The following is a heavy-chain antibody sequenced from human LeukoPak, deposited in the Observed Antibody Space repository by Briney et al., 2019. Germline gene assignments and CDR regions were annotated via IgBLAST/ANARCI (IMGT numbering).Heavy chain of an antibody. V-gene: IGHV3-21*01. Sequence: GGSLRLSCAASGFTFSSYSMNWVRQAPGKGLEWVSSISSSSSYIYYADSVKGRFTISRDNAKNSLYLQMNSLRAEDTAVYYCARDPRGVLYYYYMDVWGKGTTVTVSS. CDR2: ISSSSSYI. CDR1: GFTFSSYS. D-gene: IGHD3-10*01. J-gene: IGHJ6*03. CDR3: ARDPRGVLYYYYMDV.